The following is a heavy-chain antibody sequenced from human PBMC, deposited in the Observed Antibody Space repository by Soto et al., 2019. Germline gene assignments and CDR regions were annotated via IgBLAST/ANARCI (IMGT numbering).Heavy chain of an antibody. Sequence: PSETLSLTCAVSGGSLSGYYWSWIRQPPGKGLEWIGEINHSGTTNFNPSLKSRVTISFDTSKNQFSLKLSSVTAADTAVYYCARGRSHYGAESLDWFDPWGQGTLVTVSS. V-gene: IGHV4-34*01. CDR1: GGSLSGYY. CDR3: ARGRSHYGAESLDWFDP. CDR2: INHSGTT. D-gene: IGHD3-10*01. J-gene: IGHJ5*02.